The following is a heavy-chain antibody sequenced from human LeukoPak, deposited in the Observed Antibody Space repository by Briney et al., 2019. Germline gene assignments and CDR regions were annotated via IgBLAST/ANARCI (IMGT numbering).Heavy chain of an antibody. D-gene: IGHD3-16*01. CDR3: ARNLPREGALDY. J-gene: IGHJ4*02. CDR1: GFIFSSYD. Sequence: PGGSLRLSCAASGFIFSSYDMHWVRQVTGKGLEWVSSIGPTGDTYYSGSVKGRFTISRENVKNSLYLQMNSLRAGDTAVYYCARNLPREGALDYWGQGTLVTVSS. V-gene: IGHV3-13*01. CDR2: IGPTGDT.